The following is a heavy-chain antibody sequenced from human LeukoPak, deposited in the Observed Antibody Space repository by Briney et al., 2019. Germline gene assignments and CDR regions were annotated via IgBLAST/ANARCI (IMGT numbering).Heavy chain of an antibody. V-gene: IGHV4-59*01. J-gene: IGHJ4*02. Sequence: PETLSLTCTVSGGSISKFYWSWIRQPPGKGLEWIGYIYYSGSTNYNPSLKSRVTISVDTSKNQFSLKLSSVTAADTAVYYCARGGFREFDSWGQGTLVIVSS. CDR3: ARGGFREFDS. CDR2: IYYSGST. D-gene: IGHD3-10*01. CDR1: GGSISKFY.